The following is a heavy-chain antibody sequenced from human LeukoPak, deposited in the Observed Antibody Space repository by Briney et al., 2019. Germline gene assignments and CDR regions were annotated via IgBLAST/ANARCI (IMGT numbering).Heavy chain of an antibody. D-gene: IGHD6-13*01. CDR1: GFTFSSYS. J-gene: IGHJ4*02. V-gene: IGHV3-21*01. CDR2: ISSSSSYI. CDR3: ARAMYSSSWYPDY. Sequence: GGSLRLSCAASGFTFSSYSMNWVRQAPGKGLEWVSSISSSSSYIYYADSVKGRFTISRDNAKNSLYLQMNSLRAEDTAVYYCARAMYSSSWYPDYWGQGTPVTVSS.